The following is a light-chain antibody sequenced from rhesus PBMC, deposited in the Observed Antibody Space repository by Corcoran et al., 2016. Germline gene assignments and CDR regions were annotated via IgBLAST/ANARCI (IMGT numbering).Light chain of an antibody. Sequence: DIQMTQSPSSLSASVGDRVTITCRASQTVNNYLVWYQQKPGKAPRPLIYYVSRLETGVPTRFSGSGSGTDYFLTISCLQPEDIGTYYCQQYDNFPLTFGGGTKVDFK. CDR3: QQYDNFPLT. CDR1: QTVNNY. J-gene: IGKJ4*01. V-gene: IGKV1-66*01. CDR2: YVS.